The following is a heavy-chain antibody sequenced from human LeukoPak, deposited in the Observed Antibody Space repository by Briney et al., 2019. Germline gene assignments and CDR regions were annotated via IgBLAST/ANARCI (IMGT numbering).Heavy chain of an antibody. CDR3: AKDYPITIRGVGATPLDY. CDR1: GFTFSSYA. Sequence: GGSLRLSCAASGFTFSSYAMSWVRQAPGKGLEWVSAISGSGGSTYYADSVKGRFTISRDNFKNTLYLQMNSLRAEDTAVYYCAKDYPITIRGVGATPLDYWGQGTLVTVSS. J-gene: IGHJ4*02. CDR2: ISGSGGST. D-gene: IGHD1-26*01. V-gene: IGHV3-23*01.